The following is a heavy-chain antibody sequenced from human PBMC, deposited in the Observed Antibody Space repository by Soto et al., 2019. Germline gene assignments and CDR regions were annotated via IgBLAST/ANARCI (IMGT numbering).Heavy chain of an antibody. J-gene: IGHJ6*02. CDR1: GFTFSSYW. V-gene: IGHV3-7*01. D-gene: IGHD6-6*01. CDR2: INQDGSEK. CDR3: ARSSSSFETYGMDV. Sequence: EVQLVESGGGLVQPGGSLRLSCAASGFTFSSYWMSWVRQAPGKGLEWVAKINQDGSEKYYLDSVKGRFTISRDNAKNSLYLQMNTLRAEDTALYYCARSSSSFETYGMDVWGQGTTVTVSS.